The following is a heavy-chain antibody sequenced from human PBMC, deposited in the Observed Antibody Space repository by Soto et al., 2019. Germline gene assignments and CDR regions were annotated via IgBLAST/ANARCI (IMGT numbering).Heavy chain of an antibody. D-gene: IGHD3-22*01. CDR3: ALNRVTMIVGRIDI. CDR2: IIPIFGTA. J-gene: IGHJ3*02. CDR1: GYTFTSYG. V-gene: IGHV1-69*13. Sequence: GASVKVSCKASGYTFTSYGISCVRQAPGQGLEWMGGIIPIFGTANYAQKFQGRVTITADESTSTAYMELSSLRSEDTAVYYCALNRVTMIVGRIDIWGQGTMVTVSS.